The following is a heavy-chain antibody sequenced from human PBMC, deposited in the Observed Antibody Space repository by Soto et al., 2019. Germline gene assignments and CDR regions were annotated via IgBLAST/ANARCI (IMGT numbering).Heavy chain of an antibody. Sequence: GGSLRLSCTASGFTFSRYAMAWVRQAPGKGLEWVSSISDLGGTTFYADSVEGRFSISRDNSKNTLYLQMNDLRAEDAAVYYCAKDLDYATGYYFESWGQGTLVTVSS. CDR2: ISDLGGTT. V-gene: IGHV3-23*01. D-gene: IGHD4-17*01. CDR3: AKDLDYATGYYFES. CDR1: GFTFSRYA. J-gene: IGHJ4*02.